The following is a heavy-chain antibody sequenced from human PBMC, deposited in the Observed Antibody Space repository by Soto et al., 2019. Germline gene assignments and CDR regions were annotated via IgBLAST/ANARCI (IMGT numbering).Heavy chain of an antibody. J-gene: IGHJ5*02. CDR2: IYYSGST. CDR1: GGSISSSSYY. D-gene: IGHD2-2*01. Sequence: QLQLQESGPGLVKPSETLSLTCTVSGGSISSSSYYWGWIRQPPGKGLEWIGSIYYSGSTYYNPSLKSRVTISVDTSKNPFSLKLSSVTAADTAVYYCARPYCSSTSCYGGWFDPWGQGTLVTVSS. V-gene: IGHV4-39*01. CDR3: ARPYCSSTSCYGGWFDP.